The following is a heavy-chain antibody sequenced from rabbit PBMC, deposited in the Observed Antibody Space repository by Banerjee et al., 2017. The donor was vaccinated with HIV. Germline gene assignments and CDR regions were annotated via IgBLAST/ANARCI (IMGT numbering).Heavy chain of an antibody. V-gene: IGHV1S45*01. Sequence: QEQLVESGGGLVQPGGSLTLTCTASGFSFSSSYYMCWVRQAPGKGLEWIACIYAGSSGSTYYASWAKGRFTISKTSSTTVTLQMTSLTAADTATYFCAKAGYAGYGYATSLNLWGPGTLVTVS. CDR2: IYAGSSGST. J-gene: IGHJ4*01. CDR3: AKAGYAGYGYATSLNL. D-gene: IGHD6-1*01. CDR1: GFSFSSSYY.